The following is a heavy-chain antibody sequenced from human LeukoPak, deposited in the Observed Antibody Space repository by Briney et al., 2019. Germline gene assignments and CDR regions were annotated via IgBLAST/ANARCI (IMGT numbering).Heavy chain of an antibody. CDR1: GFTFSSYG. Sequence: GGSLRLSCAASGFTFSSYGMHWVRQAPGKGLEWVAFIRYDGSNKYYADSVKGRFTISRDNSKNTLYLQMNSLRAEDTAVYYCAKEGDDYSYYYMDVWGKGTTVTVSS. J-gene: IGHJ6*03. V-gene: IGHV3-30*02. D-gene: IGHD3-16*01. CDR2: IRYDGSNK. CDR3: AKEGDDYSYYYMDV.